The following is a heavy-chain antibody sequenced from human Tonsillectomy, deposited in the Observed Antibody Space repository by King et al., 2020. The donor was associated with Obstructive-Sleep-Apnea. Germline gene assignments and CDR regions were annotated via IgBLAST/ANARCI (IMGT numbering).Heavy chain of an antibody. CDR1: GFTFSSYA. J-gene: IGHJ4*02. CDR2: ISYDGSNK. Sequence: VQLVESGGGVVQPGRSLRLSCAASGFTFSSYAMHWVRQAPGKGLEWVAVISYDGSNKYYADSVKGRFTISRDNSKNTLYLQMNSLRAEDTAVYYCARDLPFDYWGQGTLVTVSS. V-gene: IGHV3-30*04. D-gene: IGHD5/OR15-5a*01. CDR3: ARDLPFDY.